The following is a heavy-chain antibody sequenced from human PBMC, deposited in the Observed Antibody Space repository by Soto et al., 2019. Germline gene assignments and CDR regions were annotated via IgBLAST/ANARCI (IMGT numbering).Heavy chain of an antibody. J-gene: IGHJ6*02. CDR1: GGSFSGYY. Sequence: SETLSLTCAVYGGSFSGYYWSWIRQPPGKGLEWIGEINHSGSTNYNPSLKSRVTISVDTSKNQFSLRLSSVTAADTAVYYCARVLKTYYYGSGSYYMGGYYYYGMDVWGQGTTVTVSS. V-gene: IGHV4-34*01. CDR3: ARVLKTYYYGSGSYYMGGYYYYGMDV. D-gene: IGHD3-10*01. CDR2: INHSGST.